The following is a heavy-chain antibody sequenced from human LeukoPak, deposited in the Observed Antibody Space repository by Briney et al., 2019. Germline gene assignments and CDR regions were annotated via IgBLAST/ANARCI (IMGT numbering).Heavy chain of an antibody. Sequence: KSSETLSLTCTVSGGSISSSSYYWGWIRQPPGKGLEWVGSIYYSGSTYYNPSLKSRVTMSVDTSKNQFSLKLSSVTAADTAVYYCARVGVYCSSTSCSYDAFDIWGQGTMVTVSS. J-gene: IGHJ3*02. CDR1: GGSISSSSYY. CDR2: IYYSGST. CDR3: ARVGVYCSSTSCSYDAFDI. D-gene: IGHD2-2*01. V-gene: IGHV4-39*07.